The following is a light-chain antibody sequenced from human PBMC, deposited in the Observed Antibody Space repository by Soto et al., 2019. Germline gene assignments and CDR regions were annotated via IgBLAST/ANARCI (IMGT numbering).Light chain of an antibody. J-gene: IGKJ4*01. V-gene: IGKV3-20*01. CDR1: QSVSSSY. CDR3: QQYGSSVGGT. Sequence: EIVLTQSPGTLSLSPWERATLSCRSSQSVSSSYLAWYQQKPGQAPRLLIYGASSRATGIPDRFSGSGSGTDFTLTISRLEPEDFAVYYCQQYGSSVGGTFGGGTKVDIK. CDR2: GAS.